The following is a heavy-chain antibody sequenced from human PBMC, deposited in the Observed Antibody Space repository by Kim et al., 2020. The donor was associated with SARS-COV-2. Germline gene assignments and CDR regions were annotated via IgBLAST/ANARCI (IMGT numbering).Heavy chain of an antibody. D-gene: IGHD6-13*01. Sequence: ASVKVSCKASGYTFSRYGVSWVRQAPGQGLEWMGWISSYNGNKYYTEKFQGRVTMTTDTSTSTAYMELRSLRSDDTAVYFCARDGAIPGSNSDYWGQGTLGTVSS. J-gene: IGHJ4*02. CDR1: GYTFSRYG. V-gene: IGHV1-18*04. CDR3: ARDGAIPGSNSDY. CDR2: ISSYNGNK.